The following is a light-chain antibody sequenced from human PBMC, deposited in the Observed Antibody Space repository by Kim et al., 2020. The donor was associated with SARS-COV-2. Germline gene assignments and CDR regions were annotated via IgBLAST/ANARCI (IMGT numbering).Light chain of an antibody. Sequence: ASVGDRVTITCQASQDINNYLHWYQQKPGKAPNLLIYDASNLETGVPSRFSGSGSGTDFTFTISSLQPDDFATYFCQHYGDLPLTFGPGTKVDIK. J-gene: IGKJ3*01. CDR2: DAS. CDR1: QDINNY. V-gene: IGKV1-33*01. CDR3: QHYGDLPLT.